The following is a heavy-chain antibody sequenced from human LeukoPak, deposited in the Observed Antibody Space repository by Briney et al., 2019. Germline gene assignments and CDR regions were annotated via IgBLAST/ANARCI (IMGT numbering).Heavy chain of an antibody. D-gene: IGHD2-2*01. CDR1: GYTFTGYY. Sequence: ASVKVSCKASGYTFTGYYMHWVRQAPGQGLEWMGWINPNSGGTNYAQRFQGRVTMTRDTSISTAYMELSRLRSDDTAVYYCASPSRGCSSTSCYRPWDYWRRGTLVTVSS. CDR3: ASPSRGCSSTSCYRPWDY. CDR2: INPNSGGT. V-gene: IGHV1-2*02. J-gene: IGHJ4*02.